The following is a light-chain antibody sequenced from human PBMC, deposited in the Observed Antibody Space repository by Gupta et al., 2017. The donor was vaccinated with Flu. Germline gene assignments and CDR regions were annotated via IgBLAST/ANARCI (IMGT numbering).Light chain of an antibody. Sequence: QSALTQPRSVSGSPGQSVIISCTGTSSNIGDYNYVSWYQQDPGKAPKLIIYDVRKRPSGIPERFSASKSGNTASLTISGLQADDEADYFCCSYAGNYIWVFGGGTKLTVL. CDR3: CSYAGNYIWV. V-gene: IGLV2-11*01. J-gene: IGLJ3*02. CDR2: DVR. CDR1: SSNIGDYNY.